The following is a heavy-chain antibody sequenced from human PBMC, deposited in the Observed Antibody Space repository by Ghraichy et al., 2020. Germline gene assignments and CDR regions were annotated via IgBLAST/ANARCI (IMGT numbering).Heavy chain of an antibody. CDR1: GFTFSDYA. J-gene: IGHJ4*02. V-gene: IGHV3-23*01. Sequence: GGSLRLSCTASGFTFSDYAMTWVRQAPGKGLEWGSVISGGGTTDYADSVKGRFTISRDDSKNTVHLDMNNLRAEDTAVYYCSRNPAYVILSSSSPFDYWGQGTLVTVSS. CDR2: ISGGGTT. CDR3: SRNPAYVILSSSSPFDY. D-gene: IGHD3-9*01.